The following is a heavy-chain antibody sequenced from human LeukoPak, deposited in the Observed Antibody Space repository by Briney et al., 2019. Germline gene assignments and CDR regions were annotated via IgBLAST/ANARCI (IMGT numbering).Heavy chain of an antibody. Sequence: SETLSLTCAVYGGSFSGYYWSWIRQPPGKGLEWIGEINHSGSTNYNPSLKSRVTISVDTSKNQFSLKLSSVTAADTAVYYCARKRSTSCYAFDYWGQGTLVTVSS. CDR2: INHSGST. V-gene: IGHV4-34*01. J-gene: IGHJ4*02. D-gene: IGHD2-2*01. CDR3: ARKRSTSCYAFDY. CDR1: GGSFSGYY.